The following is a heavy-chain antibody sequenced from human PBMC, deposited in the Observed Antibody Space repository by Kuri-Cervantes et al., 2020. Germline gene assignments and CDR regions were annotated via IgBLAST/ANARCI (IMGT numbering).Heavy chain of an antibody. CDR1: GFTFSSYA. CDR3: ARTPAAGGGDN. D-gene: IGHD5-24*01. CDR2: ISYDGSNK. Sequence: GESLKISCAASGFTFSSYAMHWVRQAPGKGLEWVAVISYDGSNKYYADSVKGRFTISRDNAKNSLYLQMNSLRAEDTAVYYCARTPAAGGGDNWGQGTLVTVSS. V-gene: IGHV3-30*07. J-gene: IGHJ4*02.